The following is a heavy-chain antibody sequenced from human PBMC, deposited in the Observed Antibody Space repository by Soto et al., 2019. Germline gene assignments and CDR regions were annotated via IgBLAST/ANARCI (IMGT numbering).Heavy chain of an antibody. J-gene: IGHJ3*02. Sequence: GGSLRLSCAASGFTFSSYSMNWVRQAPGKGLEWVSSISSSSSYIYYADSVKGRFTISRDNAKNSLYLQMNSLRAEDTAVYYCASSLRLTHAFDIWGQGTMVTVSS. CDR2: ISSSSSYI. D-gene: IGHD5-12*01. V-gene: IGHV3-21*01. CDR3: ASSLRLTHAFDI. CDR1: GFTFSSYS.